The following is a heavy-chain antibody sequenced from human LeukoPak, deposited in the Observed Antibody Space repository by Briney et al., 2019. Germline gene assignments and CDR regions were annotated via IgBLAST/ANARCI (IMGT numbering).Heavy chain of an antibody. J-gene: IGHJ4*02. V-gene: IGHV3-53*01. CDR3: ARDQGQSFDY. CDR1: GFTVSSNY. CDR2: IYSGGST. D-gene: IGHD6-19*01. Sequence: GGSLRLSCAASGFTVSSNYMSWVRQAPGKGLEWVSIIYSGGSTYYADSVKGRFTLSRDNSKNTLYLQMNSLRAEDTAVYYCARDQGQSFDYWGQGTLVTVSS.